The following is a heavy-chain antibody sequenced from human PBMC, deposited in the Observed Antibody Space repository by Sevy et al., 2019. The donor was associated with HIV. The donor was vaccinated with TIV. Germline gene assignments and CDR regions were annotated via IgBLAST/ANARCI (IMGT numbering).Heavy chain of an antibody. CDR1: GFTFGDYA. CDR3: TRGLAAVDSPEYDFDF. J-gene: IGHJ4*02. V-gene: IGHV3-49*03. Sequence: GGSLRLSCTTSGFTFGDYAMSWFRQAPGKGLEWVACITRNSYEDYGGPTDYAAIVKGRLIISRDDSKSIVQLQMNSLKNEDTDVYYCTRGLAAVDSPEYDFDFWGQGTLVTVSS. CDR2: ITRNSYEDYGGPT. D-gene: IGHD5-12*01.